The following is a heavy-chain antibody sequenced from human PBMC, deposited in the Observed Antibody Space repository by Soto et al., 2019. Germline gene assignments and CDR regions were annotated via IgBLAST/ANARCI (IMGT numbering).Heavy chain of an antibody. CDR2: IIPIFGTA. V-gene: IGHV1-69*01. CDR3: QKTGGYSAQTGGYDY. CDR1: GGTFSSYA. D-gene: IGHD5-12*01. Sequence: QVQLVQSGAEVKKPGSSVKVSCKASGGTFSSYAISWVRQAPGQGLEWMGGIIPIFGTANYAQKFQGRVTITADESTSSAYMELSSLRSEDTAVYYCQKTGGYSAQTGGYDYWGQGTLVTVSS. J-gene: IGHJ4*02.